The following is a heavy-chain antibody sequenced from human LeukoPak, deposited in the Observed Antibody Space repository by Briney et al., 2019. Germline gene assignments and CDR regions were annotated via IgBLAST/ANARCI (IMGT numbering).Heavy chain of an antibody. Sequence: GGSLRLSCAASGFTFSNYTMNWVRQAPGKGLEWVSSISSGRSFTYYGDSVKGRFSISRDNAKNSLYLQMSSLRAEDTAVYYCASSGYSYGPAAYYFDYWGQGTLVTVSS. J-gene: IGHJ4*02. V-gene: IGHV3-21*01. CDR2: ISSGRSFT. CDR3: ASSGYSYGPAAYYFDY. CDR1: GFTFSNYT. D-gene: IGHD5-18*01.